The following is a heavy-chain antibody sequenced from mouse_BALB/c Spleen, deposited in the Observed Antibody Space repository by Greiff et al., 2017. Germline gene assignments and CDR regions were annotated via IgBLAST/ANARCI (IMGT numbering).Heavy chain of an antibody. V-gene: IGHV14-3*02. CDR3: ARGIHYYGYWAMDY. J-gene: IGHJ4*01. CDR1: GFNIKDTY. D-gene: IGHD1-2*01. CDR2: IDPANGNT. Sequence: EVQLQQSGAELVKPGASVKLSCTASGFNIKDTYMHWVKQRPEQGLEWIGRIDPANGNTKYDPKFQGKATITADTSSNTAYLQLSSLTSEDTAVYDGARGIHYYGYWAMDYWGQGTSVTVSS.